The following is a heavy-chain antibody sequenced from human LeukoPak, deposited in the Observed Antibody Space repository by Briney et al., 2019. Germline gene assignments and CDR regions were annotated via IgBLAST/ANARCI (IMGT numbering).Heavy chain of an antibody. CDR3: ASAWELASGFDY. D-gene: IGHD1-26*01. CDR1: GGSISSSSYY. CDR2: IYHSGST. V-gene: IGHV4-39*01. J-gene: IGHJ4*02. Sequence: PSETLSLTCTVSGGSISSSSYYWGWIRQPPGKGLEWIGIIYHSGSTYYNPSLKSRVTISVDTSKNQFSLNLSSVTAADTAVYYCASAWELASGFDYWGQGTLVTVSS.